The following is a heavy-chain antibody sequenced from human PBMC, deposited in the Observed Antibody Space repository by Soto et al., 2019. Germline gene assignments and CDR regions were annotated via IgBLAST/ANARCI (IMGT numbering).Heavy chain of an antibody. CDR2: ISSSGSTI. V-gene: IGHV3-11*01. D-gene: IGHD2-2*02. CDR3: ARMGEKYCSSTSCCTTYDPYYYYYGMDV. CDR1: GFTFSDYY. Sequence: QVQLVESGGGLVKPGGSLRLSCAASGFTFSDYYMSWIRQAPGKGLEWVSYISSSGSTIYYADSVKGRFTISRDNAKNSLYLQMNSLRAEDTAVYYCARMGEKYCSSTSCCTTYDPYYYYYGMDVWGQGTTVTVSS. J-gene: IGHJ6*02.